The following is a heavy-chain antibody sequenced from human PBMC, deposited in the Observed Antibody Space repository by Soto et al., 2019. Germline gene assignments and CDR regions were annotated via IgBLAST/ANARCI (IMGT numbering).Heavy chain of an antibody. J-gene: IGHJ6*02. CDR2: INPNSGGT. D-gene: IGHD5-18*01. CDR1: GYTFTGYY. V-gene: IGHV1-2*02. CDR3: ARPGYSYGYYYYYGMDV. Sequence: QVQLVQSGAEVKKPGASVKVSCKASGYTFTGYYMHWVRQAPGQVLEWMGWINPNSGGTNYAQKFQGRVTMTRDTSISTAYMELSRLTSDDTAVYYRARPGYSYGYYYYYGMDVWGQGTTVTVS.